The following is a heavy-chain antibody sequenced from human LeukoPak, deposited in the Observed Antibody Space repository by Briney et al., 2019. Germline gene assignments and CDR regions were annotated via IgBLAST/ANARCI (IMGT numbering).Heavy chain of an antibody. CDR3: QRPPYEILTGYYGFDY. D-gene: IGHD3-9*01. CDR1: GFTFNSYA. Sequence: GGSLRLSCAATGFTFNSYAMNWVRQAPGQGLKWVSAITGGGGSTYSADSVKGRFTISRDNSKNTLYLQMNSLRAEDMVLFYKQRPPYEILTGYYGFDYWGQGTLVTVSS. J-gene: IGHJ4*02. V-gene: IGHV3-23*01. CDR2: ITGGGGST.